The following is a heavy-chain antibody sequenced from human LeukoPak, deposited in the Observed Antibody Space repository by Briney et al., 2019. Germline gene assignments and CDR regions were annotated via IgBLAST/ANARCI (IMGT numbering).Heavy chain of an antibody. D-gene: IGHD2-8*01. J-gene: IGHJ5*02. Sequence: GESLKISCKGSGSSFTTYWIGWVRQMPGKGLEWMGVIYPGDSDTRYSPSFQGQVIISVDKSISTAYLQWSSLKASDSAMYYCARGRSCTSVVCRNWFDPWGQGTLVTVSS. CDR1: GSSFTTYW. V-gene: IGHV5-51*01. CDR2: IYPGDSDT. CDR3: ARGRSCTSVVCRNWFDP.